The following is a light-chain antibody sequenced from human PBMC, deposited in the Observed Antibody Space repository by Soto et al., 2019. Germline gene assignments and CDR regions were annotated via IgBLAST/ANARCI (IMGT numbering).Light chain of an antibody. V-gene: IGKV3-20*01. J-gene: IGKJ1*01. Sequence: IALTQSPVTLSLSQGERATLSCRASQSITSSNLAWYHQKPGQSPRLLIYGASSRATGIPDRFTGSGSGTDFTLTISRLDPEDFAVYYCQQYGSSPRTFGQGTKVEI. CDR3: QQYGSSPRT. CDR1: QSITSSN. CDR2: GAS.